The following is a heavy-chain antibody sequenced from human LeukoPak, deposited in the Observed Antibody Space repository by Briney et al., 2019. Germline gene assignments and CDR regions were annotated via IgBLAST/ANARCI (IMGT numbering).Heavy chain of an antibody. Sequence: SETLSLTCTVSGGSISPYYWSWIRQPPGKGLECIGYIQYSGSTSYNPSLKSRVTISVDTSKHQFSLKLSSVTAADSAVYSCARYGGTYFDTWGQGTMVTVSS. CDR3: ARYGGTYFDT. CDR1: GGSISPYY. D-gene: IGHD3-10*01. CDR2: IQYSGST. V-gene: IGHV4-59*08. J-gene: IGHJ3*02.